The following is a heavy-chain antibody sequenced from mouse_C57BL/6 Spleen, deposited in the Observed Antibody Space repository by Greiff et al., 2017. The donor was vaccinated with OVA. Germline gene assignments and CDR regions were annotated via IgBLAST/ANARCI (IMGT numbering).Heavy chain of an antibody. V-gene: IGHV1-61*01. D-gene: IGHD2-3*01. CDR3: ARRHDGYLFAY. CDR2: IYPSDSET. Sequence: QVQLQQPGAELVRPGSSVKLSCKASGYTFTSYWMDWVKQRPGQGLEWIGNIYPSDSETHYNQKFKDKATLTVDKSSSTAYMQLSSLTSEDSAVYYCARRHDGYLFAYWGQGTLVTVSA. CDR1: GYTFTSYW. J-gene: IGHJ3*01.